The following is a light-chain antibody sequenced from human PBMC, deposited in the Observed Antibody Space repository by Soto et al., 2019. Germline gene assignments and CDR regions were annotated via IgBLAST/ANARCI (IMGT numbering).Light chain of an antibody. CDR3: RHPTHLLWT. V-gene: IGKV2-30*01. CDR1: QRLVYRDGNTY. CDR2: KVS. Sequence: VSRGQSDSIKWRTSQRLVYRDGNTYLNWFQQSPGQSPRRLIYKVSSRDSGVPDRFSGSGSGTDFTLIFSLVDADDLRFYSFRHPTHLLWTFPLGTKVDIK. J-gene: IGKJ1*01.